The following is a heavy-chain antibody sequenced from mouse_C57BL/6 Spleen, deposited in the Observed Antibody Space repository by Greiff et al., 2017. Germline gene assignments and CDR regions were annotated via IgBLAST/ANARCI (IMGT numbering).Heavy chain of an antibody. V-gene: IGHV7-3*01. CDR3: ARYRYDYAMDY. CDR2: IRNKANGYTT. Sequence: EVKLMESGGGLVQPGGSLSLSCAASGFTFTDYYMSWVRQPPGKALEWLGFIRNKANGYTTEYSASVKGRFTISRDNSQSILYLQMNALRAEDSATYYCARYRYDYAMDYWGQGTSVTVSS. D-gene: IGHD2-14*01. CDR1: GFTFTDYY. J-gene: IGHJ4*01.